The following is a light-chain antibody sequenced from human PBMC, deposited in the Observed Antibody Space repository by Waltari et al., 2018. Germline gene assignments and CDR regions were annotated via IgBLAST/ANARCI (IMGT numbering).Light chain of an antibody. CDR2: DVA. V-gene: IGLV2-14*03. CDR3: ASYTSTNTVI. CDR1: SSDIGGYHY. J-gene: IGLJ2*01. Sequence: QSALTQPASVSASPGQSITHYRTGTSSDIGGYHYVSWYQQHPGKVPKLMIYDVARWPSGVSNRFSGSKSGNTASLTISGLQAEDEADYYCASYTSTNTVIFGGGTKVTVL.